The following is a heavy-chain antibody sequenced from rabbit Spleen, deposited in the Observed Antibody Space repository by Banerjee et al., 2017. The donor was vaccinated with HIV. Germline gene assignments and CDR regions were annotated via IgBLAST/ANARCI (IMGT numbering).Heavy chain of an antibody. Sequence: QEQLEESGGDLVKPGASLTLTCTASGFSFSSSDYMCWVRQAPGKGLEWISCIAGSSSGFTYSASWAKGRFTISKTSSTTVTLQMTSLTAADTATYFCARDLDDVIGWNFGWWGPGTLVTVS. CDR3: ARDLDDVIGWNFGW. CDR2: IAGSSSGFT. D-gene: IGHD4-1*01. J-gene: IGHJ4*01. V-gene: IGHV1S45*01. CDR1: GFSFSSSDY.